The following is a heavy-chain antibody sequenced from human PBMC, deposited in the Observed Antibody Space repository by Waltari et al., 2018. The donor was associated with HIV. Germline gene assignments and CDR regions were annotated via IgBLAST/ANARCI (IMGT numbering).Heavy chain of an antibody. D-gene: IGHD4-17*01. Sequence: EVQLVQSGGGLGPPGGSRRLLCAASGVTLSRYEMNWVRPAPGKGLEWVSYISSNGSTTYYADSVKGRFTISKAKNSLYLQMNSLRAEDTAVYYCARDIQDDYGDAGAFDIWGQGTMITVSS. V-gene: IGHV3-48*03. CDR2: ISSNGSTT. J-gene: IGHJ3*02. CDR1: GVTLSRYE. CDR3: ARDIQDDYGDAGAFDI.